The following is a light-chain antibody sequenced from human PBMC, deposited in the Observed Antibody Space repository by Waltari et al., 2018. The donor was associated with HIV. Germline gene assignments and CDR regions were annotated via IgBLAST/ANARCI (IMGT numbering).Light chain of an antibody. CDR2: GDN. CDR3: QSYDSSLSGVV. J-gene: IGLJ2*01. Sequence: QSVLTQPPSVSGAPGQRVTISSTGRSSHLGTGPDLNWYQHLPGTAPKLLIYGDNNRPSGVPDRFSGSKSGTSASLAITGLQAEDEADYYCQSYDSSLSGVVFGGGTKLTVL. V-gene: IGLV1-40*01. CDR1: SSHLGTGPD.